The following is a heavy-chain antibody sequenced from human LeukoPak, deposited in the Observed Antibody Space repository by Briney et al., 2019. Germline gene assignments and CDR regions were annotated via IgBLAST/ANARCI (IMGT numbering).Heavy chain of an antibody. V-gene: IGHV4-59*01. D-gene: IGHD2-15*01. CDR2: IYYSGST. CDR3: ARETEYCSGGSCYLSHWFDP. CDR1: GGSISSYY. J-gene: IGHJ5*02. Sequence: PSETLSPTCTVSGGSISSYYWSWIRQPPGKGLEWIGYIYYSGSTNYNPSLKSRVTISVDTSKNQFSLKLSSVTAADTAVYYCARETEYCSGGSCYLSHWFDPWGQGTLVTVSS.